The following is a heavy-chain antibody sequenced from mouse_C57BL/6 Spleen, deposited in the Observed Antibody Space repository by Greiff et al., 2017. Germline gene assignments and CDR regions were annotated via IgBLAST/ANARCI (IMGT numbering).Heavy chain of an antibody. CDR1: GYTFTSYW. J-gene: IGHJ3*01. V-gene: IGHV1-55*01. D-gene: IGHD2-3*01. CDR2: IYPGSGST. CDR3: ARDDGYTCFAY. Sequence: QVQLQQPGAELVKPGASVKMSCKASGYTFTSYWIPWVKQRPGQGLEWIGDIYPGSGSTNYNEKFKSKATLTVDTSYSTAYMQLSSLTSEDSAVYYCARDDGYTCFAYWGQGTLVTVSA.